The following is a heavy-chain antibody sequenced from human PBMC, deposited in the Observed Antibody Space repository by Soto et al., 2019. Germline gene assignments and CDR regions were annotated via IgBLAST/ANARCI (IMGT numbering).Heavy chain of an antibody. CDR2: IADDGSKE. CDR1: GFPFSSYG. CDR3: AKDLDRGSHHEGAHS. D-gene: IGHD3-16*01. J-gene: IGHJ4*02. V-gene: IGHV3-30*18. Sequence: QVQLVESGGGVVQPWRSLRLSCEASGFPFSSYGMHWVRQVPGQGLEWAAVIADDGSKEWYADSWKGRLTISRDNSKNTLSLQMHSLRAEDTAVYYCAKDLDRGSHHEGAHSWGQGTVVNVSS.